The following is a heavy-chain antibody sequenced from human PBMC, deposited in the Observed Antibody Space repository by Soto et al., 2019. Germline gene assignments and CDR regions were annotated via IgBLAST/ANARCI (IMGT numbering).Heavy chain of an antibody. CDR2: ISYDGSKK. D-gene: IGHD2-15*01. J-gene: IGHJ6*02. CDR1: GFTFDNYG. CDR3: ATDIDVVVVVSATRGLDV. Sequence: QVQLVESGGGVVQPGRSLRLSCAASGFTFDNYGLHWVRQAPGKGLEWVAVISYDGSKKFYADSLTGRFTISRDNSKNTLYLQMNTLRVEDTAVYYCATDIDVVVVVSATRGLDVWGQGTTVTVS. V-gene: IGHV3-30*03.